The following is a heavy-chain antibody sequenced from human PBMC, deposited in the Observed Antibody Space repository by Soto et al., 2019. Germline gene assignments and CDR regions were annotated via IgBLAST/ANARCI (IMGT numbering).Heavy chain of an antibody. CDR1: GFTFRSCG. Sequence: GGSLRLSCAASGFTFRSCGMHWVRQAPGKGLEWVAVIWYGGSNKYYADSVKGRFTISRDNSKNRLYLQMNSLRVEDTAVYYCERERDQGNYYSGMDVWGQGTTVTVSS. V-gene: IGHV3-33*01. CDR2: IWYGGSNK. CDR3: ERERDQGNYYSGMDV. J-gene: IGHJ6*02. D-gene: IGHD2-2*01.